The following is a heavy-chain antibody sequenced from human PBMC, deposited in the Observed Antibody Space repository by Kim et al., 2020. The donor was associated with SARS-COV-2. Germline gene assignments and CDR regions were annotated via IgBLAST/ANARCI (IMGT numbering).Heavy chain of an antibody. Sequence: GESLKISCKGSGYSFTSYWIGWVRQMPGKGLEWMGIIYPGDSDTRYSPSFQGQVTISADKSISTAYLQWSSLKASDTAMYYCARGRFLEWLLCGFDPWGQGTLVTVSS. J-gene: IGHJ5*02. V-gene: IGHV5-51*01. CDR3: ARGRFLEWLLCGFDP. CDR2: IYPGDSDT. CDR1: GYSFTSYW. D-gene: IGHD3-3*01.